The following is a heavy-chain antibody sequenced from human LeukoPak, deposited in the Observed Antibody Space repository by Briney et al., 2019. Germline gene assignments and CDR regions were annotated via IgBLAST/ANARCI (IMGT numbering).Heavy chain of an antibody. Sequence: ASVKVSCKSSGYTFTGHYVFWVRQAPGQGLEWVGWVNPNSGAKKSAQKFQGRVAMTTDTPTSTAYLELSSLTSDDTAVYFCARDRGWNDDHDSFDIWGQGTMVTVSS. V-gene: IGHV1-2*02. J-gene: IGHJ3*02. D-gene: IGHD1-1*01. CDR1: GYTFTGHY. CDR3: ARDRGWNDDHDSFDI. CDR2: VNPNSGAK.